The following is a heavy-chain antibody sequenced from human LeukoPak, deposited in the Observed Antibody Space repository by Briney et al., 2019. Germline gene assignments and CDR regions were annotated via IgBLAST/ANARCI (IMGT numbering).Heavy chain of an antibody. Sequence: PSETLSLTCIVSGGSISSYYWSWMRQPPGKGLEWIGYIHYSGNTNYNPSLKSRVTISLGTSRTQFSLKLTSVTAADTAVYYCASSEWNYARWGQGMLVTVSS. CDR2: IHYSGNT. V-gene: IGHV4-59*08. CDR3: ASSEWNYAR. D-gene: IGHD1-7*01. CDR1: GGSISSYY. J-gene: IGHJ4*02.